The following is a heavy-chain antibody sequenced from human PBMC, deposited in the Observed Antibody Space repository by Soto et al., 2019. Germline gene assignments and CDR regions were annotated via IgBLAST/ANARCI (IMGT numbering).Heavy chain of an antibody. J-gene: IGHJ6*02. Sequence: GGSLRLSCAASGFTFNSYGMHWVRQAPGKGLEWVVVISFDGRNTYYADSVKGRFTTSRDNSKNTLYLQMTSLRAEDTAVYYGARGSGKYYYGMHAWGQGTTVTVAS. CDR2: ISFDGRNT. CDR3: ARGSGKYYYGMHA. V-gene: IGHV3-30*03. CDR1: GFTFNSYG. D-gene: IGHD6-19*01.